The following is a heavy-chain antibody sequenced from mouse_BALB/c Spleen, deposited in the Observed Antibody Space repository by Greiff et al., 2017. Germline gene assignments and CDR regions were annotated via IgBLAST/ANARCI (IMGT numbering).Heavy chain of an antibody. D-gene: IGHD3-2*01. V-gene: IGHV3-2*02. CDR1: GYSITSDYA. CDR3: ARSRQLGLPYYFDY. Sequence: EVQLVESGPGLVKPSQSLSLTCTVTGYSITSDYAWNWIRQFPGNKLEWMGYISYSGSTSYNPSLKSRISITRDTSKNQFFLQLNSVTTEDTATYYCARSRQLGLPYYFDYWGQGTTLTVSS. J-gene: IGHJ2*01. CDR2: ISYSGST.